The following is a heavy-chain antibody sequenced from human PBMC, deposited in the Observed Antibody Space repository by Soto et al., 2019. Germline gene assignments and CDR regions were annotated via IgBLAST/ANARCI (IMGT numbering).Heavy chain of an antibody. CDR1: GLTFNSYG. J-gene: IGHJ6*02. Sequence: GGSLRLSCAASGLTFNSYGMPWARQAPGKGLERVAVISYDGSNKYYADSVKGRFTISRDNSKNTLYLQMNSLRAEDRAVYYCAKGLNDYYDFWSCYYSWGYYYYYGMDVWGQGTMVTVSS. D-gene: IGHD3-3*01. V-gene: IGHV3-30*18. CDR3: AKGLNDYYDFWSCYYSWGYYYYYGMDV. CDR2: ISYDGSNK.